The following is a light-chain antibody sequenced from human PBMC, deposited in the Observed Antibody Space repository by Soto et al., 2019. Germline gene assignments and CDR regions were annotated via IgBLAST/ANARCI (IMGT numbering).Light chain of an antibody. CDR3: CSYAGSYTYV. CDR1: NSDVGDYKF. V-gene: IGLV2-11*01. Sequence: QSVLTQPASVSGSPGQSITISCTGSNSDVGDYKFVSWYQYHPGKAPKLMIYDVSKRPSGVPDRFSGSKSGNTASLTISGLQAEDEADYYCCSYAGSYTYVFGTGTKVTVL. CDR2: DVS. J-gene: IGLJ1*01.